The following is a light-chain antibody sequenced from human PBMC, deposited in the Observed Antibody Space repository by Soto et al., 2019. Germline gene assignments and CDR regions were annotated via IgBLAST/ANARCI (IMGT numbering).Light chain of an antibody. CDR3: SSYTSSSTLV. CDR2: DIN. V-gene: IGLV2-14*01. J-gene: IGLJ1*01. CDR1: SSDVGNYIF. Sequence: QSVLTQPASVSGSPGQSITISCTGTSSDVGNYIFVSWYRQHPGKAPKLMIYDINNRPSGVSNRFSGSKSGNTASLTISGLQAEDEADYYCSSYTSSSTLVFGTGTKVTVL.